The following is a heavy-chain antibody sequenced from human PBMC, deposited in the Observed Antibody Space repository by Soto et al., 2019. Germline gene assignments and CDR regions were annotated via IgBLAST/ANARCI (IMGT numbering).Heavy chain of an antibody. V-gene: IGHV3-23*01. Sequence: GGSLRLSCAGSGFTFSGYAMRWVRQAPGKGLEWVSAISGSGDSTYYTDSVKGRFTISRDNSKNTLYLQMNSLRAEDTAVYYCARRGPGTYFDYWGQGTLVTVSS. D-gene: IGHD6-13*01. J-gene: IGHJ4*02. CDR1: GFTFSGYA. CDR3: ARRGPGTYFDY. CDR2: ISGSGDST.